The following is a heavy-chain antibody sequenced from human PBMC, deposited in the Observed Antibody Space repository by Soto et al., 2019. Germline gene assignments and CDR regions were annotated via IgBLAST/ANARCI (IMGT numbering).Heavy chain of an antibody. Sequence: GGSLRLSCAASGFTFSNAWMNWVRQAPGKGLEWVGRIKSKTDGGTTDYAAPVKGRLTISRDDSKNTLYLQMNSLKTEDTAVYYCTTGFAYGVYYYDSSGYYYYWFDYWGQGTLVTVSS. CDR3: TTGFAYGVYYYDSSGYYYYWFDY. CDR1: GFTFSNAW. CDR2: IKSKTDGGTT. V-gene: IGHV3-15*07. J-gene: IGHJ4*02. D-gene: IGHD3-22*01.